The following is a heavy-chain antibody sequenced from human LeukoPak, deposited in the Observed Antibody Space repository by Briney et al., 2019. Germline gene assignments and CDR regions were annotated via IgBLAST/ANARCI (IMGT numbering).Heavy chain of an antibody. J-gene: IGHJ4*02. CDR1: RFTFSTYG. CDR3: ARPPQYSSGWYVDY. Sequence: GGSLRLSCVAYRFTFSTYGTHWVRQVPGKGLVWVSRINSDGTTTNYADSVRGRFTISRDNAKKTLYLQMNSLRADDTAVYYCARPPQYSSGWYVDYWGQGTLVTVSS. V-gene: IGHV3-74*01. D-gene: IGHD6-19*01. CDR2: INSDGTTT.